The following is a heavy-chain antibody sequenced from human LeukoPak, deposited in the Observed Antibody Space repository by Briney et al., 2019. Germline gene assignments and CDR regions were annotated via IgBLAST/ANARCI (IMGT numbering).Heavy chain of an antibody. D-gene: IGHD4-17*01. J-gene: IGHJ4*02. Sequence: GGSLRLSCAASGFTFSSYAMSWVRQAPGKGLEWVSAISGSGGSTYYADSVKGRFTISRDNSKTTLYLQMNSLRAEDTAVYYCAKDQGVDYGDYGAHFDYWGQGTLVTVSS. CDR2: ISGSGGST. CDR3: AKDQGVDYGDYGAHFDY. V-gene: IGHV3-23*01. CDR1: GFTFSSYA.